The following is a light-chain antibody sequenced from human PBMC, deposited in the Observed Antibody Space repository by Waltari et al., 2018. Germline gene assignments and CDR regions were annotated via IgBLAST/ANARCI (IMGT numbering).Light chain of an antibody. CDR2: GKN. J-gene: IGLJ3*02. CDR1: SLRSYY. CDR3: NSRDSSGNQWV. V-gene: IGLV3-19*01. Sequence: SSELTQDPAVSVALGQTVRITCQGDSLRSYYASWYQQKPGKAPVLVIYGKNNRPSGIPDRFSGSSSGNTASLTITGAQAEDEADYYCNSRDSSGNQWVFGGGTKLTVL.